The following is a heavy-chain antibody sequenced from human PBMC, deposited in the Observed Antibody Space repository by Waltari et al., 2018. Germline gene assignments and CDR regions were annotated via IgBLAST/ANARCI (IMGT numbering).Heavy chain of an antibody. CDR3: ARGVDDSSSYYYYYMDV. Sequence: QVQLQESGPGLVKPSQTLSLTCTVSGGSISSGGYYWSWIRQHPGKGLEWIGYIYYSGSTYYNPSLKSRVTISVDTSKNQFSLKLSSVTAADTAVYYCARGVDDSSSYYYYYMDVWGKGTTVTVSS. CDR2: IYYSGST. D-gene: IGHD3-22*01. J-gene: IGHJ6*03. V-gene: IGHV4-31*03. CDR1: GGSISSGGYY.